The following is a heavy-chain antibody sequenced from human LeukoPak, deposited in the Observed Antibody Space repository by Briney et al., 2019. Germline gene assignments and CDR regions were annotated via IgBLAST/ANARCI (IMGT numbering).Heavy chain of an antibody. V-gene: IGHV3-64*01. CDR3: ARGAQLTDY. Sequence: GGSLRLSCAASGFTFYTYGMHWVRQAPGKGLEYVSGIGPDGGTTYYASSVKGRFTISRDNSKNMLYLQMGSLTADDMAVYYCARGAQLTDYWGQGTLVTVSS. D-gene: IGHD6-13*01. CDR1: GFTFYTYG. CDR2: IGPDGGTT. J-gene: IGHJ4*02.